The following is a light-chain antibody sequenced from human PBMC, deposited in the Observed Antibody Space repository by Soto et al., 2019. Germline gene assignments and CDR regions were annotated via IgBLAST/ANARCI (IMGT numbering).Light chain of an antibody. V-gene: IGLV7-46*01. CDR1: TGAVTSRHY. CDR3: LLSYSGARHVV. Sequence: QAVVTQDPSLTVSPGGTVTLTCGSSTGAVTSRHYPYWFQQKPGQAPMTLIYDTSDKHSWTPARFSGSLLGGKAALTLSGAQPEDEAEYYCLLSYSGARHVVFGGGTKLTVL. CDR2: DTS. J-gene: IGLJ2*01.